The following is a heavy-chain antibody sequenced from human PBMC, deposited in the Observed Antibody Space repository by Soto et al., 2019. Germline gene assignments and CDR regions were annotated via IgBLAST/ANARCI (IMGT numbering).Heavy chain of an antibody. CDR3: ARRVARELYYYGSGSYSYYYGMDV. J-gene: IGHJ6*02. D-gene: IGHD3-10*01. Sequence: GGSLRLSCAASGFTFSSFGMHWVRQAPGKGLEWVAVIWYDGSNKYYADSVKGRFTISRDNSKNTLYLQMNSLRAEDTAVYYCARRVARELYYYGSGSYSYYYGMDVWGQGTTVTVSS. CDR2: IWYDGSNK. CDR1: GFTFSSFG. V-gene: IGHV3-33*01.